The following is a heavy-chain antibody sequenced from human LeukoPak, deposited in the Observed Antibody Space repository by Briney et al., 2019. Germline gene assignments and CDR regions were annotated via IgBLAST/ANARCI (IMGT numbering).Heavy chain of an antibody. Sequence: GGSLRLSCVASGFTFSNYGMHWVRQAPGKGLEWLTFVRHDGTEKYYADSVKGRFTISRDNSRNTLYLQVDSLGTEDTAVYYCARLLIGQAGVGATHFDYRGPGTLVSVSS. CDR3: ARLLIGQAGVGATHFDY. D-gene: IGHD1-26*01. CDR1: GFTFSNYG. J-gene: IGHJ4*02. V-gene: IGHV3-30*02. CDR2: VRHDGTEK.